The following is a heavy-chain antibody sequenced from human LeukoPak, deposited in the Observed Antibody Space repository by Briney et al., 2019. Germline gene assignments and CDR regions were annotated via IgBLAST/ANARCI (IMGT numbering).Heavy chain of an antibody. CDR2: ISGSGGIT. CDR1: GFTFSSYA. J-gene: IGHJ4*02. D-gene: IGHD3-22*01. Sequence: PGGSLRLSCAASGFTFSSYAMHWVRQAPGKGLEWVSGISGSGGITHYADSVRGRFTISRDNSKNTLHLQMNSLRAEDTAVYYCAKDPTDFDSSGQTYFDYWGQGTLVTVSS. CDR3: AKDPTDFDSSGQTYFDY. V-gene: IGHV3-23*01.